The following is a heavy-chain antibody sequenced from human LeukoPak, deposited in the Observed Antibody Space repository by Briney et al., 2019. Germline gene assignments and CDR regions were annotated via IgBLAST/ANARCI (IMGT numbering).Heavy chain of an antibody. CDR2: INPNSGGT. CDR3: ARLAAPEVVSYYFDY. CDR1: GYTFTGYY. D-gene: IGHD6-6*01. J-gene: IGHJ4*02. Sequence: ASVKVSCEASGYTFTGYYMHWVRQAPGQGLEWMGWINPNSGGTNYAQKFQGRVTMTRDTSISTAYMELSRLRSDDTAVYYCARLAAPEVVSYYFDYWGQGTLVTVSS. V-gene: IGHV1-2*02.